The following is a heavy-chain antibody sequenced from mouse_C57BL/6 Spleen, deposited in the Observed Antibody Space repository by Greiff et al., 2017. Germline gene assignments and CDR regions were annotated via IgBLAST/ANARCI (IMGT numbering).Heavy chain of an antibody. CDR1: GYTFTSYW. V-gene: IGHV1-55*01. CDR3: ANFDYDGDAMDY. D-gene: IGHD2-4*01. Sequence: QVQLQQPGAELVKPGASVKMSCKASGYTFTSYWITWVKQRPGQGLEWIGDIYPGSGRTNYNEKFKSKATLPVDTSSSTAYMQLSSLTSEDSAVYYCANFDYDGDAMDYWGQGTSVTVSS. CDR2: IYPGSGRT. J-gene: IGHJ4*01.